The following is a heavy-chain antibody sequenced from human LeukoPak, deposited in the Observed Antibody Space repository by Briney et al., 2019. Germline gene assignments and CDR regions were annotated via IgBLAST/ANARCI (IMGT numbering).Heavy chain of an antibody. CDR3: AKETSFVCVNFDWLSDFDY. V-gene: IGHV3-23*01. CDR1: GFTFSSYA. Sequence: HPGGSLRLSCAASGFTFSSYAMSWVRQAPGKGLEWVSAISGSGGSTYYADSVKGRFTISRDNSKNTLYLQMNSLRAEDPAVYYCAKETSFVCVNFDWLSDFDYWGQGTLVTVSS. J-gene: IGHJ4*02. CDR2: ISGSGGST. D-gene: IGHD3-9*01.